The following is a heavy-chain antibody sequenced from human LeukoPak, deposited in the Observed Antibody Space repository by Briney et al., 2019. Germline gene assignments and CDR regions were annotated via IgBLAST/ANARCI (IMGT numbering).Heavy chain of an antibody. CDR2: IIPIFGTA. Sequence: SVKVSCKASGGTFSSYAISWVRQAPGQGLEWMGGIIPIFGTANYAQKFQGRVTITTDESTSTAYMELSSLRSEDTAVYYCARADNLGVSYYDSSGYSPKRGGYDYWGQGTLVTVSS. V-gene: IGHV1-69*05. D-gene: IGHD3-22*01. J-gene: IGHJ4*02. CDR1: GGTFSSYA. CDR3: ARADNLGVSYYDSSGYSPKRGGYDY.